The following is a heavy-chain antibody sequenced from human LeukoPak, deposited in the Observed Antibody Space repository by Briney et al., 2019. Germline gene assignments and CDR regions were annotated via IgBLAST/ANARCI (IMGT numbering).Heavy chain of an antibody. J-gene: IGHJ5*02. CDR1: GYTFTSYY. Sequence: ASVKVSCKASGYTFTSYYMHWVRQAPGQGFEWMGIINPSGGTISYAQKFQGRVTMTRDTSTSTVYMELSSLRSEDTAVYYCAREWDTIFGVVSEGNWFDPWGQGTLVTVSS. V-gene: IGHV1-46*01. CDR3: AREWDTIFGVVSEGNWFDP. CDR2: INPSGGTI. D-gene: IGHD3-3*01.